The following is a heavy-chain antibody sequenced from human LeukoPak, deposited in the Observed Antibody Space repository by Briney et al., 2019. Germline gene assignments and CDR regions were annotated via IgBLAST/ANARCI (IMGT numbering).Heavy chain of an antibody. CDR3: ARDLVVVPAAIGNWFDP. J-gene: IGHJ5*02. CDR2: INPSGGST. Sequence: ASVKVSCKASGYTFTSYYMHWVRQAPGQGLKWMGIINPSGGSTSYAQKFQGRVTMTRDTSTSTVYMELSSLRSEDTAVYYCARDLVVVPAAIGNWFDPWGQGTLVTVSS. V-gene: IGHV1-46*03. CDR1: GYTFTSYY. D-gene: IGHD2-2*02.